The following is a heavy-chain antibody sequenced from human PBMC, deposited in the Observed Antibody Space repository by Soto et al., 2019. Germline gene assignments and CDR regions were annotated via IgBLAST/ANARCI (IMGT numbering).Heavy chain of an antibody. Sequence: GGSLRLSCAASGFTFSSYAMSWVRQAPGKGLEWVSAISGSGGSTYYADSVKGRFTISRDNSKNTLYLQMNSLRAEDTAVYYCAKDSGIWFGEYDAFDIWGQGTVVTVSS. CDR2: ISGSGGST. CDR3: AKDSGIWFGEYDAFDI. J-gene: IGHJ3*02. CDR1: GFTFSSYA. V-gene: IGHV3-23*01. D-gene: IGHD3-10*01.